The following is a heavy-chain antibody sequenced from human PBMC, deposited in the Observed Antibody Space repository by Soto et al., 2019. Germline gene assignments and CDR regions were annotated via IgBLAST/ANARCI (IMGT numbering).Heavy chain of an antibody. Sequence: GGSLRLACAASGFNFSNYWMHWVRQPPGKGLEWVSRIESDGTKTNYADSVEGRFTISRDNTKNTLYLQMNSLRAEDTAVYYCARYTYYYDRRGYYLEAFNIWPHGT. CDR2: IESDGTKT. CDR1: GFNFSNYW. V-gene: IGHV3-74*01. CDR3: ARYTYYYDRRGYYLEAFNI. J-gene: IGHJ3*02. D-gene: IGHD3-22*01.